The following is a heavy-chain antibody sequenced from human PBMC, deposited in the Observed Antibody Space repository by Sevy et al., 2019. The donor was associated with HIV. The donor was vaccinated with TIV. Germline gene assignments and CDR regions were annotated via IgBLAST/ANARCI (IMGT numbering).Heavy chain of an antibody. CDR2: IYYSGST. V-gene: IGHV4-59*01. CDR3: ARGLNGDYVDYYYYMDV. Sequence: SETLSLTCTVSGGSISSYYWSWIRQPPGKGLEWIGYIYYSGSTNYNPSLKSRVTISVDTSKNQFSLKLSSVTAADTAVYYCARGLNGDYVDYYYYMDVWGKGTTVTVSS. J-gene: IGHJ6*03. CDR1: GGSISSYY. D-gene: IGHD4-17*01.